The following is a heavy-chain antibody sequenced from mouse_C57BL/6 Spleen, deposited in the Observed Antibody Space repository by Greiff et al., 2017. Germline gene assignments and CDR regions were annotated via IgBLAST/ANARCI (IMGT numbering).Heavy chain of an antibody. J-gene: IGHJ4*01. V-gene: IGHV1-80*01. D-gene: IGHD2-5*01. CDR2: IYPGDGDT. CDR1: GYAFSSYW. Sequence: VKLMESGAELVKPGASVKISCKASGYAFSSYWMNWVKQRPGKGLEWIGQIYPGDGDTNYNGKFKGKATLTADKSSSTAYMQLSSLTSEDSAVYFCARSYSNYGYAMDYWGQGTSVTVSS. CDR3: ARSYSNYGYAMDY.